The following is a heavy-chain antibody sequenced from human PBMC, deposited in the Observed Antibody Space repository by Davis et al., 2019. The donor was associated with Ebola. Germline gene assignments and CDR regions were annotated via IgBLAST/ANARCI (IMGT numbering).Heavy chain of an antibody. D-gene: IGHD3/OR15-3a*01. CDR3: ASGDGRGRSYDMDV. V-gene: IGHV3-7*03. CDR1: GFTFSSYW. CDR2: IKQDGSEK. Sequence: GGSLRLSCAASGFTFSSYWMSWVRQAPGKGLEWVANIKQDGSEKYYVDSVKGRFTISRDNAKNSLFLEMNSLRAEDTAFYYWASGDGRGRSYDMDVWGQGTTVTVSS. J-gene: IGHJ6*03.